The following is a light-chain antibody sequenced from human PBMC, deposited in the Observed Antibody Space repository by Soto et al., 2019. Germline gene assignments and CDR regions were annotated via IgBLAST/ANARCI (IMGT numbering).Light chain of an antibody. V-gene: IGKV3-11*01. CDR1: QSVSSN. Sequence: EIVMTQSPAPLSVSPGERATLSCRASQSVSSNLAWYQQKPGQAPRLLIYDASNRATGIPTRFSGSGSETDFTLTISSLEPEDFAVYYCQQRSTWPPINFGQGTRLEIK. CDR3: QQRSTWPPIN. J-gene: IGKJ5*01. CDR2: DAS.